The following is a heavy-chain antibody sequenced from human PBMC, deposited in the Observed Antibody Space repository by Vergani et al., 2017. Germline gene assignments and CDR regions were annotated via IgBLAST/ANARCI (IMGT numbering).Heavy chain of an antibody. CDR1: GYTFTGYY. J-gene: IGHJ5*02. CDR3: AREGSVAVAANNWFDP. Sequence: QVQLVQSGAEVKKPGASVKVSCKASGYTFTGYYMHWVRQAPGQGLEWMGWISPNSGGTNYAQKFQGRVTMTRDTSISTAYMELSRLRSDDTAVYYCAREGSVAVAANNWFDPWGQGTLVTVSS. D-gene: IGHD6-19*01. CDR2: ISPNSGGT. V-gene: IGHV1-2*02.